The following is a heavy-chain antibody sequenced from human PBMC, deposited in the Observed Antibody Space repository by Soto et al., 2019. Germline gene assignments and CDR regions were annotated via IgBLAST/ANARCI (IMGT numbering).Heavy chain of an antibody. Sequence: EVQLVESGGDLVQPGGSLRLSCAASGFTFSSYSMNWVRQAQGKGLEWVSYISSSSSTIYYADSVKGRFTISRDNAKNSLYLQKNSLRDEDTAVYYCARNRPLSGHSYACNYWGQGTMVTVSS. J-gene: IGHJ4*02. D-gene: IGHD5-18*01. CDR2: ISSSSSTI. CDR1: GFTFSSYS. CDR3: ARNRPLSGHSYACNY. V-gene: IGHV3-48*02.